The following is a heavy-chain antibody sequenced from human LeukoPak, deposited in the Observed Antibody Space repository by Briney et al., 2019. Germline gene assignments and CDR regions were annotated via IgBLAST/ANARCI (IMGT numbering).Heavy chain of an antibody. D-gene: IGHD3-22*01. CDR1: GFTFSSYS. V-gene: IGHV3-21*01. Sequence: GGSLRLPCAASGFTFSSYSMNWVRQAPGKGLEWVSSISSSSSYIYYADSVKGRFTISRDNAKNSLHLQMNSLRAEDTAVYYCARTPDSSGYFHWFDPWGQGTLVTVSS. J-gene: IGHJ5*02. CDR2: ISSSSSYI. CDR3: ARTPDSSGYFHWFDP.